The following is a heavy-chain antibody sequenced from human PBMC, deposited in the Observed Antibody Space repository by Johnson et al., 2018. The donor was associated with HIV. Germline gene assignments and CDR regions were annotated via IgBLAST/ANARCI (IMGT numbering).Heavy chain of an antibody. CDR3: ASDWGSRHAFDI. V-gene: IGHV3-30*04. J-gene: IGHJ3*02. CDR2: ISFDGSTK. Sequence: QVLLVESGGGVVQPGRSLRLSCAASGFTFSSYAMHWVRTAPGKGLEWVAVISFDGSTKYYADSVKGRFTISRDNSKNTLYLQMNSLRAEDTAVYSCASDWGSRHAFDIWGQGTMVTVSS. D-gene: IGHD7-27*01. CDR1: GFTFSSYA.